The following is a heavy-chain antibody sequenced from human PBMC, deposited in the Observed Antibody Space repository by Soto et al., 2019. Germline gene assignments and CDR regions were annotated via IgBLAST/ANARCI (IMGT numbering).Heavy chain of an antibody. D-gene: IGHD6-13*01. V-gene: IGHV3-30-3*01. J-gene: IGHJ6*02. CDR3: AREYSSSWYNYYYGMDV. Sequence: GGSLRLSCAASGFTFSSYAMHWVRQAPGKGLEWVAVISYDGSNKYYADSVKGRFTISRDNSKNTLYLQMNSLRAEDTAVYYCAREYSSSWYNYYYGMDVWGQGTTVTVS. CDR1: GFTFSSYA. CDR2: ISYDGSNK.